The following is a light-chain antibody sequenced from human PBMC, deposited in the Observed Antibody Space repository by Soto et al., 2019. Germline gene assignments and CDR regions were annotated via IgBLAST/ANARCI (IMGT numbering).Light chain of an antibody. CDR2: AAS. V-gene: IGKV1-6*01. CDR3: QQYKRYSKT. J-gene: IGKJ1*01. Sequence: AIQMTQSPSSLSASVGDRVTITCRASQGIRNDLGWYQQKPGKAPKLLIYAASSLQSGVPSRFSGSGSGTDFTLTISSLQPDDFATYYCQQYKRYSKTFGQGTKVDIK. CDR1: QGIRND.